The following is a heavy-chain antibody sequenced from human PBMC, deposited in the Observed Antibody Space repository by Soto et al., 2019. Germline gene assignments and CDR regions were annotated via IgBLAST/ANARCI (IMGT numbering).Heavy chain of an antibody. Sequence: ASVKVSCKASGYTFTSYGISWVRQAPGQGLEWMGWISAYNGHTDYAQNFQDRVTMTIDTSTNTAYMELTSLRSDDTAVYYCARDRSSSDVWGQGTLVTVSS. CDR3: ARDRSSSDV. J-gene: IGHJ4*02. CDR1: GYTFTSYG. D-gene: IGHD6-25*01. V-gene: IGHV1-18*01. CDR2: ISAYNGHT.